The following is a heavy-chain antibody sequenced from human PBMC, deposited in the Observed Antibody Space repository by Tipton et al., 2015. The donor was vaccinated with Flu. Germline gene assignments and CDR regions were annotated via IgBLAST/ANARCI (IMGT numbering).Heavy chain of an antibody. D-gene: IGHD3-10*01. J-gene: IGHJ4*02. CDR2: ISAYNGNT. Sequence: QLVQSGAEVKKPGASVKVSCKASGYTFTSYGISWVRQAPGQGLEWMGWISAYNGNTNYAQKVQGRVTMTTDTATSTAYMELRSLRSDATAVFYGARAPGTMVRGTTGDYWGQGTLVTVSS. CDR3: ARAPGTMVRGTTGDY. V-gene: IGHV1-18*01. CDR1: GYTFTSYG.